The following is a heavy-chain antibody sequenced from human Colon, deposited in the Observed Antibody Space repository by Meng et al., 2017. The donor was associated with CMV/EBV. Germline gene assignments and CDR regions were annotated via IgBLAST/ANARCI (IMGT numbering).Heavy chain of an antibody. CDR2: IGSAGET. Sequence: GGSLRLSCAASGFTFSSYDMHWVRQATGKGLEWVSAIGSAGETYYPGSVKGRFTISRENAKNSLYLQMNSLRAGDTAVYYCARGSGHYDFWSGSLSGFDIWGQGTMVTVSS. CDR3: ARGSGHYDFWSGSLSGFDI. CDR1: GFTFSSYD. D-gene: IGHD3-3*01. J-gene: IGHJ3*02. V-gene: IGHV3-13*01.